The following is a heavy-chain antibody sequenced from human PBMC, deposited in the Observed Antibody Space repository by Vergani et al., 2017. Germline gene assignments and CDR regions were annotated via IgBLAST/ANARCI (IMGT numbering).Heavy chain of an antibody. V-gene: IGHV1-69*01. CDR2: IIPIFGTA. CDR1: GGTFSSYA. Sequence: QVQLVQSGAEVKKPGSSVKVSCKASGGTFSSYAISWVRQAPGQGLEWMGGIIPIFGTANYAQKFQGRVTITADESTSTAYMERSSLRSEDTAVYYCARPGIVGARGPAGFDYWGQGTLVTVSS. D-gene: IGHD1-26*01. CDR3: ARPGIVGARGPAGFDY. J-gene: IGHJ4*02.